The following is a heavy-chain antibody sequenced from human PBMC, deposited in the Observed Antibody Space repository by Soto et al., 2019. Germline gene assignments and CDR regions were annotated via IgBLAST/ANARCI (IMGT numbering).Heavy chain of an antibody. CDR2: INHSGST. D-gene: IGHD6-13*01. CDR3: ARVGYSSSWYNRGYYYGMDV. V-gene: IGHV4-34*01. Sequence: QVQLQQWGAGLLKPSETLSLTCAVYGGSFSGYYWSWIRQPPGKGLEWIGEINHSGSTNYNPSLKSRVTISVDTSTNQFSLKLSSVTAADTAVYYCARVGYSSSWYNRGYYYGMDVWGQGTTVTVSS. J-gene: IGHJ6*02. CDR1: GGSFSGYY.